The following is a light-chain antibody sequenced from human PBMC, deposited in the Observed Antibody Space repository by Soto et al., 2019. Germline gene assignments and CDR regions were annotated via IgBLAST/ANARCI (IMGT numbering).Light chain of an antibody. CDR1: QSIRSY. CDR2: TAS. CDR3: QQSYSSPQT. J-gene: IGKJ1*01. Sequence: DIQMTQSPSSLSASVGDRVTITCRASQSIRSYLNWYQQKLGRAPKLLIYTASNLQTGVPSRSSGSGSGTDFTLTITSLQPEDFATYYCQQSYSSPQTFGQGTKVEIK. V-gene: IGKV1-39*01.